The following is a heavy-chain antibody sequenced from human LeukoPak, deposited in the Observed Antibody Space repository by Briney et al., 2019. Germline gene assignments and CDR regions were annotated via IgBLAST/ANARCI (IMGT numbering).Heavy chain of an antibody. D-gene: IGHD3-3*01. CDR1: GFTFSSYG. V-gene: IGHV3-74*01. CDR3: ASDFAYYDFWSGSYYYYYYMDV. Sequence: PGGSLRLSCAASGFTFSSYGMHWVRQAPGKGLVWVSRINSDGSSTSYADSVKGRFTISRDNAKNTLYLQMNSLRAEETAVYYCASDFAYYDFWSGSYYYYYYMDVWGKGPTVTVSS. J-gene: IGHJ6*03. CDR2: INSDGSST.